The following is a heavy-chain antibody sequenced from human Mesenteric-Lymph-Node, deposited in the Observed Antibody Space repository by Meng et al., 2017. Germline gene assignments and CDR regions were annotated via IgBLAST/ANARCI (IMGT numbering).Heavy chain of an antibody. V-gene: IGHV4-39*01. CDR3: ARLWFGERPPDY. Sequence: QLQLLVPGPVLVKLLETLSPTCTPSGGSISSSTYYWGWIRQPPGKGLEWIGSIYYSGRTYYNPSLKSRVTMSVDTSKNQFSLKLSSVTAADTAVYYCARLWFGERPPDYWGQGTLVTVSS. J-gene: IGHJ4*02. D-gene: IGHD3-10*01. CDR2: IYYSGRT. CDR1: GGSISSSTYY.